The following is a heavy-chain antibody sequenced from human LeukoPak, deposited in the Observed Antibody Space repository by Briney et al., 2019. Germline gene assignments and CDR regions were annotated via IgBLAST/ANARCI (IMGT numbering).Heavy chain of an antibody. CDR2: IDPSDSYT. V-gene: IGHV5-10-1*01. J-gene: IGHJ6*02. CDR1: GYSFTSYW. CDR3: ARLPLPKQQLVLNYYYAMVV. Sequence: GESLKICCKGSGYSFTSYWISWVRQMPGKGLEWMGRIDPSDSYTNYSPSFQGHVTISADKSISTAYLQWSSLRASATAMYYCARLPLPKQQLVLNYYYAMVVWGQRTTVTVSS. D-gene: IGHD6-13*01.